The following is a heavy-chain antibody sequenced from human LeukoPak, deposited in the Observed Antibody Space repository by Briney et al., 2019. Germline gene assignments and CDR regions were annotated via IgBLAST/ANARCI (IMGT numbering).Heavy chain of an antibody. CDR1: GGSISSYY. CDR2: IYYSWST. V-gene: IGHV4-59*01. CDR3: ARSQYSSGGIPDY. Sequence: SETLSLTCTVSGGSISSYYWSWIRQPPGKGLEWIGYIYYSWSTNYNPSLKSRVTISVDTSKNQFSLKLSSVTAADTAVYYCARSQYSSGGIPDYWGQGTLVTVSS. D-gene: IGHD6-19*01. J-gene: IGHJ4*02.